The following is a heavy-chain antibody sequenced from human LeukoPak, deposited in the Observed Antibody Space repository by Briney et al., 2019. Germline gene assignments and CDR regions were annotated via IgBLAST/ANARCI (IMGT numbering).Heavy chain of an antibody. J-gene: IGHJ4*02. CDR1: GFTFSSYG. D-gene: IGHD3-10*01. CDR2: ISYDGSNK. CDR3: ATRGGPSTFGELLVALDY. V-gene: IGHV3-30*03. Sequence: GRSLRLSCAASGFTFSSYGMHWVRQAPGKGLEWVAVISYDGSNKYYVGSVMGRFTISRDNSKNTLYLQMNSLRAEDTAVYYCATRGGPSTFGELLVALDYWGQGALVTVSS.